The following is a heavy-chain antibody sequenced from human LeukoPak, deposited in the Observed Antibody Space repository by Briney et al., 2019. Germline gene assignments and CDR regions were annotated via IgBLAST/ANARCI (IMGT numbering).Heavy chain of an antibody. Sequence: PSETLSLTCTVSGGSISIYYWSWIRQPAGKGLEWIGRIYTSGSTNYNPSLESRVTISIDTSKNQFSLKLSSVTAADTAVYYCARVIGDGYNLGFDPWGQGTLVTVSS. CDR1: GGSISIYY. CDR2: IYTSGST. CDR3: ARVIGDGYNLGFDP. J-gene: IGHJ5*02. D-gene: IGHD5-24*01. V-gene: IGHV4-4*07.